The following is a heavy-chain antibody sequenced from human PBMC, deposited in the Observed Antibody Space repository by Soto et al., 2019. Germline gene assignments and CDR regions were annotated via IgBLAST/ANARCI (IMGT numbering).Heavy chain of an antibody. CDR2: IYSGGST. CDR3: AARPGSTGAP. V-gene: IGHV3-53*01. CDR1: GFTFSSND. D-gene: IGHD3-10*01. J-gene: IGHJ3*01. Sequence: EVQLVESGGGLIQPGGSLRLSCAASGFTFSSNDMNWVRQAPGKGLEWVSRIYSGGSTYYAASVKGRCTISRDDSKNRLYLQMSSRRAEDTAVYYCAARPGSTGAPWGQGKMVNVPS.